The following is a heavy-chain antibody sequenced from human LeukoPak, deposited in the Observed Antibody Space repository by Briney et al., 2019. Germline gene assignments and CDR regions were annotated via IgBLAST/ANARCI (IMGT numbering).Heavy chain of an antibody. Sequence: GGSLRLSCAVSGFAFGSEAMSWVRQSPARGLEWVASISPGGGTTYYADSVKGRFTISRDNSKNTLYLQMNSLRAEDTAVYYCARGEYSGYDPSDFDYWGQGTLVTVSS. V-gene: IGHV3-23*01. J-gene: IGHJ4*02. CDR2: ISPGGGTT. CDR3: ARGEYSGYDPSDFDY. CDR1: GFAFGSEA. D-gene: IGHD5-12*01.